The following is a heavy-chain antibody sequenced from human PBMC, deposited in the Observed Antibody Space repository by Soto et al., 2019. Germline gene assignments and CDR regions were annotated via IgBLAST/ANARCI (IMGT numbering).Heavy chain of an antibody. CDR2: IHPSGST. V-gene: IGHV4-34*01. CDR1: GGSFSGYY. J-gene: IGHJ4*02. D-gene: IGHD2-8*01. Sequence: SETLSLTCAVYGGSFSGYYWTWIRQPPGKGLEWIGEIHPSGSTNYNPSLKSRVTISADTSKNQFSLNLNSVTASDTAVYFCVSQRTSVLTQAYFDYWGPGALVTVSS. CDR3: VSQRTSVLTQAYFDY.